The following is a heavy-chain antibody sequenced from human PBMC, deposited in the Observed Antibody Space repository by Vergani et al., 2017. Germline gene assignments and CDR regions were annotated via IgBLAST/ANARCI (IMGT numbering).Heavy chain of an antibody. CDR2: SHYSENT. D-gene: IGHD6-19*01. CDR3: ASDTHSGQRADR. Sequence: QVQLQESGPGLVKSSETLSLTCSVSFDSIRNLYCNWIRQPQGKGLEWIGSSHYSENTNYNPSLKTRVTISVDTSKNQFSLTVTSVTAADTAVYYCASDTHSGQRADRWGQGILVTVTS. J-gene: IGHJ5*02. CDR1: FDSIRNLY. V-gene: IGHV4-59*11.